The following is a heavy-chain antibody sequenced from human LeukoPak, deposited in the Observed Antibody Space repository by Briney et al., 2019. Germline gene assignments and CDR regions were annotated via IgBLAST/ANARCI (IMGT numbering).Heavy chain of an antibody. V-gene: IGHV3-64D*06. Sequence: GGSLRLSCSASGFIISNYAMHWVRQAPGKGLEYVSAISANGGSTYYADYVKGRFTISRDNSKNTLYLQMSSLRAEDTAIYHCVKDLYKGDSSSWYYFDYWGQGTLVTVSS. D-gene: IGHD6-13*01. J-gene: IGHJ4*02. CDR2: ISANGGST. CDR1: GFIISNYA. CDR3: VKDLYKGDSSSWYYFDY.